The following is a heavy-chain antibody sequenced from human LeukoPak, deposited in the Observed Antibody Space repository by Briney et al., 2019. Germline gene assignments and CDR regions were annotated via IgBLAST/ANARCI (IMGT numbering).Heavy chain of an antibody. J-gene: IGHJ5*02. CDR3: ARGPYYGDSSDNWFDP. CDR2: INHSGST. V-gene: IGHV4-34*01. CDR1: GGSFSGYY. Sequence: SETLSLTCAVYGGSFSGYYWSWIRQPPGKGLEWLGEINHSGSTNYNPSLKSRVTISVDTSKNQFSLKLSSVTAADTAVYYCARGPYYGDSSDNWFDPWGQGTLVTVSS. D-gene: IGHD4-17*01.